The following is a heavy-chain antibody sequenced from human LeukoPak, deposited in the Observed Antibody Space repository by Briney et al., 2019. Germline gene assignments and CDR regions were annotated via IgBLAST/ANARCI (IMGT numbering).Heavy chain of an antibody. CDR2: LNPNNGDT. CDR3: ARDGSAVMIEYGF. CDR1: GFTFTDYY. J-gene: IGHJ1*01. Sequence: GASVKVSCRTSGFTFTDYYFHWLRQAPGQGLEWMGGLNPNNGDTSTAQNFQGRVTLTRDTSISTVYMEVTSLRYDDTAVYYCARDGSAVMIEYGFWGQGTPVIVSS. D-gene: IGHD2/OR15-2a*01. V-gene: IGHV1-2*02.